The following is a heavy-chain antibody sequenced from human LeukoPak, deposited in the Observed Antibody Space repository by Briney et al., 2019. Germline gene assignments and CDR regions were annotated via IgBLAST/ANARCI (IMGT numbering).Heavy chain of an antibody. D-gene: IGHD3-22*01. CDR3: ARLRRNSDRSGYYYYYDY. V-gene: IGHV3-21*06. CDR2: INPYASSI. CDR1: GFTFSSYA. J-gene: IGHJ4*02. Sequence: NPGGSLRFSCAASGFTFSSYAMSWVRQAPGKGLEWVSSINPYASSIYYADSVKGRFTISRDNAKNSLYLQMDSLRAEDTAFYYCARLRRNSDRSGYYYYYDYWGQGTLVTVSS.